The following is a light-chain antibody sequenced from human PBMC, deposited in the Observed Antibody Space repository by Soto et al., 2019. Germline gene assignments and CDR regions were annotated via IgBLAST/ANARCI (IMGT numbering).Light chain of an antibody. CDR1: SSDVGGYNY. Sequence: QSALTQPASVSGSPGQSITISCTGTSSDVGGYNYVSWYQHHPGNVPKLMIFDVSYRPSGVSNRFSGSKSGNTASLSISGLQAEDEADYYCSSYTSSSSPIVFGTGTKLTVL. CDR3: SSYTSSSSPIV. V-gene: IGLV2-14*03. CDR2: DVS. J-gene: IGLJ1*01.